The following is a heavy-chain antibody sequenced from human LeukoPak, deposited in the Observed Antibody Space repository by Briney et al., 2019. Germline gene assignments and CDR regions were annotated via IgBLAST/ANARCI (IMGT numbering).Heavy chain of an antibody. CDR2: MNPNSGNT. Sequence: ASVKVSCKASGYTFTSYDINWVRQATGQGLEWMGWMNPNSGNTGYAQKFQGRVTMTRNTSISTAYMELSSLRSEDTAVYYCAREGANGGTIGYWGQGTLVTVSS. CDR1: GYTFTSYD. J-gene: IGHJ4*02. D-gene: IGHD2-8*01. V-gene: IGHV1-8*01. CDR3: AREGANGGTIGY.